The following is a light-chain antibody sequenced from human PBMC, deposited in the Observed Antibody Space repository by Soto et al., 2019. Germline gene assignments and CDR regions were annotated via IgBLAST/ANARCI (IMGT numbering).Light chain of an antibody. CDR1: QSVSSN. CDR3: QQYNNCPTP. V-gene: IGKV3-15*01. Sequence: EIVMTQSPATLSVSPGARATLSCRASQSVSSNLAWYQQKPGQAPRLLIYGASTRASGIPSRFRGSGSGTEFTLTISSMHYEDLEVYYCQQYNNCPTPFGQWTMLEIK. CDR2: GAS. J-gene: IGKJ2*01.